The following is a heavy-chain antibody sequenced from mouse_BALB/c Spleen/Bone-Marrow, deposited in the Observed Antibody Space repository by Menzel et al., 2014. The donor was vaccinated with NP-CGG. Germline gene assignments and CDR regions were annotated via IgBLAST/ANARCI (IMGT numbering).Heavy chain of an antibody. CDR1: GHSITSGYY. Sequence: EVQMQQSGPGLVKPSQYLSLTCSVTGHSITSGYYWNWIRQFPGNKLEWMGYISYDGSNNYNPSLRNRISITRDTSKNQFFLKLNSVTPEDTATYYCAREPYDVSLFDYWGQGTPFPFSS. CDR2: ISYDGSN. V-gene: IGHV3-6*02. CDR3: AREPYDVSLFDY. D-gene: IGHD2-3*01. J-gene: IGHJ2*01.